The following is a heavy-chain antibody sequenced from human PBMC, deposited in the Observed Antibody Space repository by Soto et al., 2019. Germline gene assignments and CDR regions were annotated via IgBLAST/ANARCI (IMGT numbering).Heavy chain of an antibody. J-gene: IGHJ6*02. V-gene: IGHV1-69*13. CDR1: GGTFSSYA. D-gene: IGHD1-26*01. Sequence: SVKVSCKASGGTFSSYAISWVRQAPGQGLEWMGGIIPIFGTANYAQKFQGRVTITADESTSTAYMELSSLRSEDTAVYYCARVGATIATYYYYGMDVWGQGTTVTVSS. CDR3: ARVGATIATYYYYGMDV. CDR2: IIPIFGTA.